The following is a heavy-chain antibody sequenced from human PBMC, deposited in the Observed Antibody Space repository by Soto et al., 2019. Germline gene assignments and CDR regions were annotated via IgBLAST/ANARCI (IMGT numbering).Heavy chain of an antibody. J-gene: IGHJ6*02. Sequence: GSLRLSCAASGFTFSSYAMHWVRQAPGKGLEWVAVISYDGSNKYYADSVKGRFTISRDNSKNTLYLQMNSLRAEDTAVYYCARDVRYFDWSKAPGGMDVWGQGTTVTVSS. CDR1: GFTFSSYA. CDR3: ARDVRYFDWSKAPGGMDV. D-gene: IGHD3-9*01. CDR2: ISYDGSNK. V-gene: IGHV3-30-3*01.